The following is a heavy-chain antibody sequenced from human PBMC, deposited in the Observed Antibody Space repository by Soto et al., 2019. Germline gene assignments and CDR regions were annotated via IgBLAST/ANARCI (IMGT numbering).Heavy chain of an antibody. CDR2: ISGSGGST. Sequence: GGCLRLSCAASGFTFSSYAMSWVRQAPGKGLEWVSAISGSGGSTYYADSVKGRFTVSRDNSKNTLYLQMNSLRAEDTAVYYCADYGDYFYYFDYWGQGTLVTASS. D-gene: IGHD4-17*01. J-gene: IGHJ4*02. V-gene: IGHV3-23*01. CDR1: GFTFSSYA. CDR3: ADYGDYFYYFDY.